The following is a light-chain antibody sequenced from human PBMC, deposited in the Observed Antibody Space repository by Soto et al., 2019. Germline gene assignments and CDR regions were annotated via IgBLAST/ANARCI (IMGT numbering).Light chain of an antibody. CDR1: ETISTF. J-gene: IGKJ5*01. Sequence: DIQMTPSPPALSASVGDRGTLTCRASETISTFLNWYQHKPGKAPKLLISAASRLQSGVPARFSGSGSGTDFTLTINSLRPEDFASYYCQQSYSSSPITFGPGTRLEIK. V-gene: IGKV1-39*01. CDR2: AAS. CDR3: QQSYSSSPIT.